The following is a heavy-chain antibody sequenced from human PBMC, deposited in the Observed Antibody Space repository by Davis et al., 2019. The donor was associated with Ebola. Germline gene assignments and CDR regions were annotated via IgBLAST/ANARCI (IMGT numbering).Heavy chain of an antibody. CDR2: INHSGST. Sequence: PGGSLRLSCAVYGGSFSGYYWSWIRQPPGKGLEWIGEINHSGSTNYNLSLTSRVTISVDTSKNQLSLKLSSVTAADTAVYYCARLALTGNSFDSGWFDPWGQRTLVTVSS. CDR3: ARLALTGNSFDSGWFDP. J-gene: IGHJ5*02. V-gene: IGHV4-34*01. CDR1: GGSFSGYY. D-gene: IGHD2/OR15-2a*01.